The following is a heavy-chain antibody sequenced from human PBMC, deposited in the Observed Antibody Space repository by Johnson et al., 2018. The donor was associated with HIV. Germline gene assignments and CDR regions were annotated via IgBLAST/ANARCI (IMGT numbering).Heavy chain of an antibody. Sequence: EVQLVESGGGVVQPGRSLRLSCAASGFTFSSYAMHWVRQAPGKGLEWVSAISGSGGSTYYADSVKGRFTISRDNSKNTLYLQMNSLRAEDTAVYYCARGDFWSGYPDAFDIWGQGTMVTVSS. CDR1: GFTFSSYA. CDR3: ARGDFWSGYPDAFDI. V-gene: IGHV3-23*04. J-gene: IGHJ3*02. CDR2: ISGSGGST. D-gene: IGHD3-3*01.